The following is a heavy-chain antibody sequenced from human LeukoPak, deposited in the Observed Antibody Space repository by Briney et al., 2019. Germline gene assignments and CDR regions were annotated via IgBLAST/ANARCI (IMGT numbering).Heavy chain of an antibody. J-gene: IGHJ1*01. CDR2: ISGSGGST. Sequence: GGSPRLSCAASGFTFSSYAMSWVRQAPGKGLEWVSAISGSGGSTYYADSVKGRFTISRDNSKNTLYLQMNSLRAEDTAVYYCAKTTPTYYYDSSGYSNAEYFQHWGQGTLVTVSS. V-gene: IGHV3-23*01. CDR1: GFTFSSYA. D-gene: IGHD3-22*01. CDR3: AKTTPTYYYDSSGYSNAEYFQH.